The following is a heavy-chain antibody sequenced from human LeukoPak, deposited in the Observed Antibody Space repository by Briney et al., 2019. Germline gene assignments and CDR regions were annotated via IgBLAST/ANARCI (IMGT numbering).Heavy chain of an antibody. CDR1: GYTFTSYD. Sequence: ASVKVSCKAPGYTFTSYDINSVRQAIGQGLEWMGWMNPNNNNVGYAQKFQGRVTMTRDTSISTAYMELGSLTSGDTAVYYCARGAFLPQYRRDFDPWGQGTLVTVSS. J-gene: IGHJ5*02. CDR3: ARGAFLPQYRRDFDP. CDR2: MNPNNNNV. D-gene: IGHD6-6*01. V-gene: IGHV1-8*01.